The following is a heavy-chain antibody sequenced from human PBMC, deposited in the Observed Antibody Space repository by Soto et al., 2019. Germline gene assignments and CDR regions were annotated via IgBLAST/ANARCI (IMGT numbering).Heavy chain of an antibody. J-gene: IGHJ3*01. CDR3: ATRPLLPVAP. CDR2: IYSSGST. V-gene: IGHV3-53*01. CDR1: GFTFSSND. D-gene: IGHD3-22*01. Sequence: EVQLVESGGGLIQPGGSLRLSCAASGFTFSSNDMNWVRQSTGKGLEWVSLIYSSGSTSYADSVKGRFTISRDNSKNTLSLQMSSLRDEDTALYYCATRPLLPVAPWGQGTMVTVSS.